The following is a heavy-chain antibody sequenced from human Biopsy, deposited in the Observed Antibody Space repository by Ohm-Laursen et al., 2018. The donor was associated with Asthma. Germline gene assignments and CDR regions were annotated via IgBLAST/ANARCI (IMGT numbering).Heavy chain of an antibody. CDR1: GYTFTSYA. CDR2: IATSSENP. CDR3: VRDQAHRDNWFDP. J-gene: IGHJ5*02. Sequence: SVKVSCKASGYTFTSYAINWLRQAPGQGLEWMGWIATSSENPTYAQGFTPGRFVFSLDTSVTTAYLQITNLEPGDTAVYYCVRDQAHRDNWFDPWGQGTPVTVSS. V-gene: IGHV7-4-1*02. D-gene: IGHD1-14*01.